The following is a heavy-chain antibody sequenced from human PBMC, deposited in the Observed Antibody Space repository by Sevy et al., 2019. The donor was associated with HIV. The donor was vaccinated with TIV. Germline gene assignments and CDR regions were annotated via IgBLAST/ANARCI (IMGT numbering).Heavy chain of an antibody. CDR2: ISNSGSTI. V-gene: IGHV3-48*03. Sequence: GGSLRLSCTASGFTFSSYEMNWVRQAPGKGLEWVSYISNSGSTIHYSDSVKGRFTISRDNAKNSLYLQMNSLRAEDTAVYYCAINSDYGMDAWGQGTTVTVSS. CDR1: GFTFSSYE. CDR3: AINSDYGMDA. J-gene: IGHJ6*02. D-gene: IGHD4-4*01.